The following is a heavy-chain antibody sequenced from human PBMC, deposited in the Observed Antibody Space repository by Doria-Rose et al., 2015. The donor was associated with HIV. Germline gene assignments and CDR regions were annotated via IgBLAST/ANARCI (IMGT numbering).Heavy chain of an antibody. CDR2: IFSDDER. D-gene: IGHD6-13*01. CDR1: GVSLSSPGMG. V-gene: IGHV2-26*01. Sequence: QVTLKESGPELVKPTETLTLTCTVSGVSLSSPGMGVSWIRQPPGKALEWLANIFSDDERSYNTSLKSRLTISRGTSKSQVVLTMTDMDPVDTATYYCARIKSSRWYHKYYFDFWGQGTLVIVSA. J-gene: IGHJ4*02. CDR3: ARIKSSRWYHKYYFDF.